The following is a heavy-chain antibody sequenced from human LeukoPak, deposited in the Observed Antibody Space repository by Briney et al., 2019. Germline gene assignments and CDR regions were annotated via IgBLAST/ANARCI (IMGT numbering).Heavy chain of an antibody. CDR2: IRYDGNNK. CDR3: AKDVITAAGTYYFDY. J-gene: IGHJ4*02. D-gene: IGHD6-13*01. Sequence: GGSLRLSCAASGFTFSNYGMHWVRQAPGKGLEWVAFIRYDGNNKYYTDSVKGRFTISRDNSKNTLYLQMNSLRTEDTAVYYCAKDVITAAGTYYFDYWGQGTLVTVSS. V-gene: IGHV3-30*02. CDR1: GFTFSNYG.